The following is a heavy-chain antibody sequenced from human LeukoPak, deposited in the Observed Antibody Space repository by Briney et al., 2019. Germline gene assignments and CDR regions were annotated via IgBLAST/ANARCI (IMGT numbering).Heavy chain of an antibody. CDR2: IYTSGTT. Sequence: SSETLSLTCTASGGYSSNYYLTWIRQPAGKGLEWIGLIYTSGTTNYNPSLKSRVTISLDTSKNQVSLKLTSVTAADTAVYYCAREYSFWGQGTLVTVSS. CDR1: GGYSSNYY. CDR3: AREYSF. V-gene: IGHV4-4*07. J-gene: IGHJ3*01. D-gene: IGHD2-15*01.